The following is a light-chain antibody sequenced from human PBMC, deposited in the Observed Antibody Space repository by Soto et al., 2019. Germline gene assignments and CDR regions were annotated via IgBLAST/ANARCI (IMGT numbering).Light chain of an antibody. J-gene: IGKJ3*01. V-gene: IGKV3-20*01. CDR3: QQYGSSRFT. CDR1: QSVSSSY. Sequence: EIVLTQSPGTLSLSPGERATLSCRASQSVSSSYLAWSQQKPGQAPRLLIYGSSTTASGTPDRFSGSGSGTDFTLTISRLETEDFAVYYCQQYGSSRFTFGPGTKVDIK. CDR2: GSS.